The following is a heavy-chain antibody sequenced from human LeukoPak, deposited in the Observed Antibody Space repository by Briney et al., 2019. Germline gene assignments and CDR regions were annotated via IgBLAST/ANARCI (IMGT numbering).Heavy chain of an antibody. CDR1: GGSFSGYY. Sequence: SETLSLTCAVYGGSFSGYYWSWIRQPPGKGLEWIGEINHSGSTNYNPSLKSRVTISVDTSKNQLSLKLSSVTAADTAVYYCATGLRLGELSSWGQGTLVTVSS. J-gene: IGHJ4*02. V-gene: IGHV4-34*01. CDR3: ATGLRLGELSS. D-gene: IGHD3-16*02. CDR2: INHSGST.